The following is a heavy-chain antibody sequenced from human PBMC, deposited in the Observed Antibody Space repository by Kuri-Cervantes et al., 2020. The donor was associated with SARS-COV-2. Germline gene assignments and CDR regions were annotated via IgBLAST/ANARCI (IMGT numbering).Heavy chain of an antibody. CDR1: GGSISSGGYY. CDR2: IYHSGST. Sequence: LRLSCTVSGGSISSGGYYWSWIRQPPGKGLEWIGYIYHSGSTYFNPSLKSRVTISVDRSKNQFSLKLSSVTAADTAVYYCARAHRGFDYWGQGTLVTVSS. CDR3: ARAHRGFDY. J-gene: IGHJ4*02. V-gene: IGHV4-30-2*01.